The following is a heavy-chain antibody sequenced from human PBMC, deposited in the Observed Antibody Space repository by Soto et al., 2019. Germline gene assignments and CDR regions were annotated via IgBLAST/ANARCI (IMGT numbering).Heavy chain of an antibody. CDR1: GGTFSSYA. D-gene: IGHD4-17*01. J-gene: IGHJ6*02. CDR2: IIPIFGTA. CDR3: ARDSRAYGDYNYYYYYGMDV. Sequence: EASVKVSCKASGGTFSSYAISWVRQAPGQGLEWMGGIIPIFGTANYAQKFQGRVTITADESTSTAYMELSSLRSEDTAVYYCARDSRAYGDYNYYYYYGMDVWGQGTTVTVSS. V-gene: IGHV1-69*13.